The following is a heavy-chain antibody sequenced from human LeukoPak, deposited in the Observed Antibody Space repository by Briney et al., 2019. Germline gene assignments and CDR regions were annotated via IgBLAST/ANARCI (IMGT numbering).Heavy chain of an antibody. V-gene: IGHV1-18*01. CDR1: GYTFTSYG. CDR3: SRGSTSFGY. J-gene: IGHJ4*02. D-gene: IGHD2-2*01. Sequence: ASVKVSCKASGYTFTSYGINWVRQAPGQGLEWMGWISTYNGNTNYAQKLQGRVAMTTDTSTTTAYMELRSLRSDDTAVYYCSRGSTSFGYWGQGTLVTVSS. CDR2: ISTYNGNT.